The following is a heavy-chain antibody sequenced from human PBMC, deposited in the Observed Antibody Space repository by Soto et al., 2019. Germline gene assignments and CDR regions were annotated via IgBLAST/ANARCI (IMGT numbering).Heavy chain of an antibody. CDR2: ISSSGSTT. Sequence: GGSLRRSCAASACILSSYEKNWVRQAPGKGLEWVSYISSSGSTTYYADSVKGRFTISRDNAKNSLYLQMNSLRAEDTAVYYCASVPYGDPFDYWGQGTLVTVYS. CDR3: ASVPYGDPFDY. J-gene: IGHJ4*02. CDR1: ACILSSYE. V-gene: IGHV3-48*03. D-gene: IGHD4-17*01.